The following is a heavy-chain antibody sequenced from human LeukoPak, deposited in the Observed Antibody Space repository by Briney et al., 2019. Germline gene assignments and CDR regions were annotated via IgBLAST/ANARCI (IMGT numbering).Heavy chain of an antibody. Sequence: PGGSLRLSCAASGFTFDAYGMSWVRQAPGKGLEWVSDIDWNGGSAGYADSVKGRFTISRDNAKNSLYLQMNSLRAEDTALYYCAREDTSGLHFDYWGQGTLVTVSS. CDR1: GFTFDAYG. CDR2: IDWNGGSA. V-gene: IGHV3-20*04. D-gene: IGHD3-22*01. CDR3: AREDTSGLHFDY. J-gene: IGHJ4*02.